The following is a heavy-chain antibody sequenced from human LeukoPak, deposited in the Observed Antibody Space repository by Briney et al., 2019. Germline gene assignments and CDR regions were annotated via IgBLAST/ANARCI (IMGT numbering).Heavy chain of an antibody. CDR1: GLTVNDNY. D-gene: IGHD4-17*01. CDR3: ARANPVYGDFDY. Sequence: SGGSLRLSGALSGLTVNDNYMSWVRQTPGKGLEWVSLIFPDGQTYYADFVQGRFSISRDMSRNILFLDMSSLRAEDTAVFFCARANPVYGDFDYWGQGTLVTVSS. CDR2: IFPDGQT. J-gene: IGHJ4*02. V-gene: IGHV3-53*01.